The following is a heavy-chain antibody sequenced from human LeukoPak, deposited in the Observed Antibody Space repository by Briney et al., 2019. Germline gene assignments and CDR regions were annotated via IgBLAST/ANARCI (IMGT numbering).Heavy chain of an antibody. V-gene: IGHV3-9*01. CDR3: ARMYSSGWYIFDH. CDR1: GFTFDDYA. D-gene: IGHD6-19*01. J-gene: IGHJ4*02. Sequence: PGRSLRLSCAASGFTFDDYAMHWVRQAPGKGLEWVSGISWNSGSIGYADSVKGRFTISRDNAKNSLYLQMNSLRAEDTALYHCARMYSSGWYIFDHWGQGTLVTVSS. CDR2: ISWNSGSI.